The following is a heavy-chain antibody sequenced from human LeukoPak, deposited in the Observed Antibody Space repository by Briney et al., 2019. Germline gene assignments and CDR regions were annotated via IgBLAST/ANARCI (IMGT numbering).Heavy chain of an antibody. Sequence: GGSLRLSCAASGFTFSSYAMHWVRQAPGKGLEWVAVISYGGSNKYYADSVEGRFTVSRDDSKNTLYLQMNSLRAEDTALYYCAHAWGRYYYYGMDVWGQGTTVTVSS. D-gene: IGHD7-27*01. CDR2: ISYGGSNK. V-gene: IGHV3-30-3*01. CDR1: GFTFSSYA. CDR3: AHAWGRYYYYGMDV. J-gene: IGHJ6*02.